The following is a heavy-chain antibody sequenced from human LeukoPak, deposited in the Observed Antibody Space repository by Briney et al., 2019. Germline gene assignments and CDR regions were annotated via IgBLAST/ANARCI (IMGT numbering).Heavy chain of an antibody. V-gene: IGHV1-2*02. CDR1: GYTFSGYY. CDR2: TNPNSGGT. Sequence: GASVKVSCKASGYTFSGYYMHWVRQAPGQGLEWMGWTNPNSGGTNYAQKFQGRVTMTRDTSISTAYMELSRLRSDDTAVYYCARVTAVAGRFDYWGQGTLVTVSS. D-gene: IGHD6-19*01. J-gene: IGHJ4*02. CDR3: ARVTAVAGRFDY.